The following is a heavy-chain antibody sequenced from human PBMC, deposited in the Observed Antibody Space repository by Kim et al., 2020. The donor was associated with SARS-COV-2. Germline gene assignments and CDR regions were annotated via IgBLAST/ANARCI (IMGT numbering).Heavy chain of an antibody. CDR1: GYTFINYD. J-gene: IGHJ5*02. D-gene: IGHD6-6*01. V-gene: IGHV1-8*01. CDR2: INSNSGNT. CDR3: VRERVAARRQYNWFDP. Sequence: ASVKVSCKASGYTFINYDINWVRQATGQGLEWMGLINSNSGNTDYAQKFQGRVTMTLNTSISTAYMELSSLRSEDTAVYYCVRERVAARRQYNWFDPWGQGTLVTVSS.